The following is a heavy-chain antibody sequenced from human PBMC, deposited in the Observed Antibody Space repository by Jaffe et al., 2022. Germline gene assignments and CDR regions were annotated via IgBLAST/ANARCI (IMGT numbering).Heavy chain of an antibody. CDR3: GNDVSAAAGTVDY. J-gene: IGHJ3*01. CDR1: GGSISSSSFY. V-gene: IGHV4-39*01. D-gene: IGHD6-13*01. Sequence: QLQLQESGPGLVKPSETLSLTCSVSGGSISSSSFYWGWIRQAPGKILEWVGTIYYNGRTYYNPSLKSRLTMSVDTSKNQFSLKLSSVTAADTAVYFCGNDVSAAAGTVDYWGQGTMVTVSS. CDR2: IYYNGRT.